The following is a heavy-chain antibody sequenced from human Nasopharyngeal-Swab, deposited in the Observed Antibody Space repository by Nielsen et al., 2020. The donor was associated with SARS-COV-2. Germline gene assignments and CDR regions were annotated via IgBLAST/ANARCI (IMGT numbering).Heavy chain of an antibody. J-gene: IGHJ5*02. Sequence: WVRQAPGQRLEWMGWINAGNGNTKYSQKFQGRVTITRDTSASTAYMELSSLRSEDTAVYYCALTGGYDSSGYPHWFDPWGQGTLVTVSS. CDR2: INAGNGNT. D-gene: IGHD3-22*01. CDR3: ALTGGYDSSGYPHWFDP. V-gene: IGHV1-3*01.